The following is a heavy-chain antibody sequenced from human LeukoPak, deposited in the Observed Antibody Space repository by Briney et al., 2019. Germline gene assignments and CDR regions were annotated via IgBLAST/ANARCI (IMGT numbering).Heavy chain of an antibody. Sequence: GGSLRLSCAASGFTFKTYTMHWVRQAPGMGLEWVSFISSSSSYIFYADSVQGRFTISRDNSKNTLYLQMNSLRAEDTAVYYCARDLRYSSSWYGGFDYWGQGTLVTVSS. D-gene: IGHD6-13*01. CDR2: ISSSSSYI. J-gene: IGHJ4*02. V-gene: IGHV3-21*01. CDR3: ARDLRYSSSWYGGFDY. CDR1: GFTFKTYT.